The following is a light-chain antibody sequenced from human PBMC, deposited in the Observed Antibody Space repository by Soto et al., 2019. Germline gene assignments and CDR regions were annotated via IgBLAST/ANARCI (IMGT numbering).Light chain of an antibody. CDR3: QQSYSTPLT. J-gene: IGKJ4*01. V-gene: IGKV1-39*01. Sequence: DIQMTQSPSSLSASVGDRVTITCRASQSISTYLNWYQQKPGKAPNLLIFVASSLQIGVPSRFSGSGSGTDFTLTISSLQPEDFATYYCQQSYSTPLTFGGGTRVEIK. CDR1: QSISTY. CDR2: VAS.